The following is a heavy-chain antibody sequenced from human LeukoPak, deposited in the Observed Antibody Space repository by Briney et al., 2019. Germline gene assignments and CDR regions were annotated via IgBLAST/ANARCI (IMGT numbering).Heavy chain of an antibody. CDR3: ARPRTFGAYDAFGI. D-gene: IGHD3-16*01. Sequence: PAGRSLRLSCAASGFTVSSNYMSWVRQAPGKGLEWVSVIYSGGSTYYADSVKGRFTISRHNSKNTLYLQMNSLRAEDTAVYYCARPRTFGAYDAFGIWGQGTMVTVSS. J-gene: IGHJ3*02. V-gene: IGHV3-53*04. CDR2: IYSGGST. CDR1: GFTVSSNY.